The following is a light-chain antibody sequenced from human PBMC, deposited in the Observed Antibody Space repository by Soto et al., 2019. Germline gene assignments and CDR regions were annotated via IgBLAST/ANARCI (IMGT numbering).Light chain of an antibody. CDR2: DVT. Sequence: QSVLTQPRSVSGSPGQSVTVSCTGTTSDVGSYNYVSWYRQYPGEAPKLLIYDVTERLSGVPDRFSGSKSGNTASLTISGLQPEDEADYYCCPYAGIHIHSVIGTGPKVTVL. CDR3: CPYAGIHIHSV. J-gene: IGLJ1*01. CDR1: TSDVGSYNY. V-gene: IGLV2-11*01.